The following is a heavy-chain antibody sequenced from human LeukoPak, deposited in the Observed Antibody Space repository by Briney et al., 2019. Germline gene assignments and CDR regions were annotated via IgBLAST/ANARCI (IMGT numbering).Heavy chain of an antibody. J-gene: IGHJ4*02. CDR3: ARDRLPRQMAGFDY. V-gene: IGHV3-48*01. CDR1: GLTFSSHW. D-gene: IGHD5-24*01. Sequence: GGSLRLSCAASGLTFSSHWMHWVRQAPGKGLEWVSYISSRSSTIYYADSAKGRFTISRDNAKNSLFLQMNSLRAEDTAVYYCARDRLPRQMAGFDYWGQGTLVTVSS. CDR2: ISSRSSTI.